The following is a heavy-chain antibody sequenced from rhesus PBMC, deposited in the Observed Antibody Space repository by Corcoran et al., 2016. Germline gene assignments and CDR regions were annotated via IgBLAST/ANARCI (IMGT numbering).Heavy chain of an antibody. CDR3: ARPPYGSSYTDY. CDR2: IYGSGGGT. V-gene: IGHV4-106*01. J-gene: IGHJ4*01. CDR1: GGSISDDYY. D-gene: IGHD4-29*01. Sequence: QLQLQESGPGLVKPSETLSLTCAVSGGSISDDYYWSWIRQPPGKGLEWIVYIYGSGGGTNYNPALNNRVTISIDTSKNQFSLKLSSVTAADTAVYDCARPPYGSSYTDYWGQGVLVTVSS.